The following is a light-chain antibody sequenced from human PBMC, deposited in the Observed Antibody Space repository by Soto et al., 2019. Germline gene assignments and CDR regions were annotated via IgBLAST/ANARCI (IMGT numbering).Light chain of an antibody. Sequence: QPVLTQSPSASASLGASVKLTCTLDSGHNRDAIAWHQQQAEKGPRFLMNLNSDGSHAKGDGIPDRFSGSSSGAERYLTISSLQPEDEADYDCQTWGAGVVIFGGGTKLTVL. CDR2: LNSDGSH. V-gene: IGLV4-69*01. CDR1: SGHNRDA. J-gene: IGLJ2*01. CDR3: QTWGAGVVI.